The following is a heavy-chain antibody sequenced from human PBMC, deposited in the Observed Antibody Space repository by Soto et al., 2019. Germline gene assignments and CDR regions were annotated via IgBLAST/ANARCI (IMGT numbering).Heavy chain of an antibody. Sequence: SETLSLTCSVSGGSMINGGYYWSWIRQLPGKGLEWIGYIYSNGDTYYNPSLKSRLTISVDTSKNQFSLNLTSVTAADTAVYYCARRGGSSSRYYYYALDVWGQGTTVTVSS. CDR3: ARRGGSSSRYYYYALDV. J-gene: IGHJ6*02. CDR1: GGSMINGGYY. D-gene: IGHD6-6*01. CDR2: IYSNGDT. V-gene: IGHV4-31*03.